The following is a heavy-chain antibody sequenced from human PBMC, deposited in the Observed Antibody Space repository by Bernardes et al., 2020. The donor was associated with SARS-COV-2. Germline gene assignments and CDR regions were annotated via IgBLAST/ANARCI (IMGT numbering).Heavy chain of an antibody. V-gene: IGHV4-61*02. CDR2: IHTGGST. D-gene: IGHD4-4*01. Sequence: SETLSLTCTVSGGSISSGSYYWSWIRQPAGKGLEWIGRIHTGGSTKYSPSLKSRLTISLDTSKNQFSLKLNSVTAADTAVYYCARGGNDYNTYWYFDLWGRGTLVTVSS. CDR1: GGSISSGSYY. J-gene: IGHJ2*01. CDR3: ARGGNDYNTYWYFDL.